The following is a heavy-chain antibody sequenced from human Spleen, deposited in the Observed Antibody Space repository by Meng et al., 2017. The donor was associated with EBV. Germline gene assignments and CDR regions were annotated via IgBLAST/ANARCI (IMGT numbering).Heavy chain of an antibody. CDR2: LVADGGAT. CDR1: GFTFVEYA. CDR3: AKDRPYYFDWLPKFDY. Sequence: EVQLLESGGGLVQPGGSLRLSCVATGFTFVEYAMSWVRQAPGEGLQWVSSLVADGGATYYADSVKGRFTISRDNSKNTLYLQMNSLRAEDTAIYYCAKDRPYYFDWLPKFDYWGQGILCTVSP. D-gene: IGHD3-9*01. V-gene: IGHV3-23*01. J-gene: IGHJ4*02.